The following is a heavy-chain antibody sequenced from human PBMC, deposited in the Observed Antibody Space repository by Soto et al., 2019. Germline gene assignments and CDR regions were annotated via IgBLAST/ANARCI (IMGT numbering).Heavy chain of an antibody. CDR2: ISWNSGSI. CDR3: AKDMTGYYGSGSLFDY. Sequence: EVQLVESGGGLVQPGRSLRLSCTASGFTFDDYAMHWVRQAPGKGLEWVSGISWNSGSIGYADSVKGRFTISRDNAKNSLHLQMNSLRPEDTALYYCAKDMTGYYGSGSLFDYWGQGPLVTVSS. D-gene: IGHD3-10*01. V-gene: IGHV3-9*01. J-gene: IGHJ4*02. CDR1: GFTFDDYA.